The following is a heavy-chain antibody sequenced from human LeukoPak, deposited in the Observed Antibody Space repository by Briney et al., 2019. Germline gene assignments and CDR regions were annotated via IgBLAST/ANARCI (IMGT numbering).Heavy chain of an antibody. D-gene: IGHD3-9*01. J-gene: IGHJ4*02. V-gene: IGHV1-46*01. CDR2: INPSGGST. CDR1: GYTFTSYY. Sequence: ASVKVSCKASGYTFTSYYMHWVRQPPGQGLEWMGIINPSGGSTSYAQKVQGRVTMTRDTSTSTVSVELSSLRCEDKAVYYCARDSPYYDILTGYRPYYFDYWGQGTLVTVSS. CDR3: ARDSPYYDILTGYRPYYFDY.